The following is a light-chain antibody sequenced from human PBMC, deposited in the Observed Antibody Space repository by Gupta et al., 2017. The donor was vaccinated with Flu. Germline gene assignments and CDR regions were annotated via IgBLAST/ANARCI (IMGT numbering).Light chain of an antibody. CDR3: QQYYNRPPYS. J-gene: IGKJ2*03. CDR2: GAA. CDR1: QSIGTL. Sequence: EIVLTQSPATLSASPGERVTLSCRASQSIGTLLGWYQHKPGQAPRLLIVGAATRATGIPARFIASGSGTEFSLSISGLQSEDFGVYYCQQYYNRPPYSFGQGTRL. V-gene: IGKV3-15*01.